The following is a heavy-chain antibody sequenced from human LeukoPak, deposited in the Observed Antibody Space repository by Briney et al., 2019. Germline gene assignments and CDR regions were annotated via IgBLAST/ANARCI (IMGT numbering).Heavy chain of an antibody. V-gene: IGHV1-18*01. CDR2: ISAYNGNT. CDR3: ARDLGYYDSSGYHPWYFDY. J-gene: IGHJ4*02. Sequence: ASVKVSCKASGYTFTSYGISWVRQAPGQGLEWMGWISAYNGNTNYAQKLQGRVTMTTDTSTSTAYMELRSLRSDDTAVYYCARDLGYYDSSGYHPWYFDYWGQGTLVTVSS. CDR1: GYTFTSYG. D-gene: IGHD3-22*01.